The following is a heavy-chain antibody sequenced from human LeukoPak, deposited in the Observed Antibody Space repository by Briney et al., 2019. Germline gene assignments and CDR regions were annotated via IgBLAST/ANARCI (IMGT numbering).Heavy chain of an antibody. D-gene: IGHD6-13*01. Sequence: SETLCLTCSVPDGSLRPTYSNWIPQWPGKGRKWSDHIYYTRGTMYTPSLKSPVTMSLDTSKNQFSLNLNSVTAADTAVYYCARDPRPNSNNWFDTWGQGTLVTASP. CDR2: IYYTRGT. CDR3: ARDPRPNSNNWFDT. J-gene: IGHJ5*02. CDR1: DGSLRPTY. V-gene: IGHV4-59*01.